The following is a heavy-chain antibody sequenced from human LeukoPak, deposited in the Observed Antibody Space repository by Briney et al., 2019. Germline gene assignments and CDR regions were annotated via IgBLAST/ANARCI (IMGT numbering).Heavy chain of an antibody. D-gene: IGHD6-19*01. V-gene: IGHV1-18*01. CDR2: ISAYNGNT. Sequence: ASVKVSCKASGYTFTSYGISWVRQAPGQGLEWMGWISAYNGNTNYAQKFQGRVTITADKSTSTAYMELSSLRSEDTAVYYCARDGWAVAADPWGQGTLVTVSS. CDR1: GYTFTSYG. CDR3: ARDGWAVAADP. J-gene: IGHJ5*02.